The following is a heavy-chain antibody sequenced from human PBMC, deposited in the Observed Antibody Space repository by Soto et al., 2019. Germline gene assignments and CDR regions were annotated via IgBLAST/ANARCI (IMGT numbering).Heavy chain of an antibody. CDR1: GFAFRSYN. CDR3: AIATVVAGTFDF. Sequence: EVQLVESGGGLVKPGGSLTLSCAGSGFAFRSYNMNWVRQPPGKGLEWVASISSGSSNIYYADSVKGRFTISRDNAKDSLYLQMDCLRAEDSAVYYCAIATVVAGTFDFWGQGTLLTVSS. V-gene: IGHV3-21*01. D-gene: IGHD1-7*01. J-gene: IGHJ4*02. CDR2: ISSGSSNI.